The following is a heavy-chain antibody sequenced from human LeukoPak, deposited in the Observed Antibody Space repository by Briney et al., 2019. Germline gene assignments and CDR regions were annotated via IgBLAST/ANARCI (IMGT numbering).Heavy chain of an antibody. D-gene: IGHD3-22*01. Sequence: SETLSLTCTVSGGSISSGGYYWSWIRQHPGKGLEWMGYIIYTGGSYSHPSLRSRVIISVDTSKNHFSLKLSSVTAADTAVYYCASSSPQYFYTSGYPLLFDYWGQGTLVTVSS. CDR1: GGSISSGGYY. CDR3: ASSSPQYFYTSGYPLLFDY. CDR2: IIYTGGS. V-gene: IGHV4-31*03. J-gene: IGHJ4*02.